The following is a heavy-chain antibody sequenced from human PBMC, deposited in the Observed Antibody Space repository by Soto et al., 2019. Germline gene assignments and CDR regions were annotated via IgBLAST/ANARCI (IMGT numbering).Heavy chain of an antibody. Sequence: ASVKVSCKVPGYTLTELSMHCVRQAPGKGLEWMGGFDPEDGETIYAQKFQGRVTITRDTSASTAYMELSSLRSEDTAVYYCARDYLRALAFDIWGQGTMVTVSS. CDR3: ARDYLRALAFDI. CDR1: GYTLTELS. V-gene: IGHV1-24*01. J-gene: IGHJ3*02. D-gene: IGHD3-16*01. CDR2: FDPEDGET.